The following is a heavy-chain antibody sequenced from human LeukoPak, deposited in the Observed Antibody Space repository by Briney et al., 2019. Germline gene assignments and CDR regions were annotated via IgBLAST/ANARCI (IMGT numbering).Heavy chain of an antibody. CDR1: GFTFTSYT. J-gene: IGHJ4*02. CDR3: ARGTYGRYDY. V-gene: IGHV3-21*01. Sequence: GGTLRLSCAASGFTFTSYTMNWVRQAPGKGLEWVSSISSSSDYISYADSLKGRFTISRDNVKKSLYLQMISLRAEDTAVYYCARGTYGRYDYWGQGSPVTVSS. D-gene: IGHD3-10*01. CDR2: ISSSSDYI.